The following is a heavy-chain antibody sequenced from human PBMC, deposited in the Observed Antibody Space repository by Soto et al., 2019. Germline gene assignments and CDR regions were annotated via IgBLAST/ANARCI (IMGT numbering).Heavy chain of an antibody. D-gene: IGHD6-13*01. Sequence: ASVKVSFKASGYTFTSYDINWVRQATGQGLEWMGWMNPNSGNTGYAQKFQGRVTMTRNTSISTAYMELSSLRSEDTAVYYCACSSSLHYYYYGMDVWGQGTTVTVSS. CDR3: ACSSSLHYYYYGMDV. J-gene: IGHJ6*02. CDR2: MNPNSGNT. V-gene: IGHV1-8*01. CDR1: GYTFTSYD.